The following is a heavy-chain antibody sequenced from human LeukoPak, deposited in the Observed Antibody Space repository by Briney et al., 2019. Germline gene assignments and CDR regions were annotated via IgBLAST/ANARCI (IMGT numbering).Heavy chain of an antibody. CDR3: ATSQDSSGYWNDAFDI. Sequence: ASVKVSCKASGYTFTSYYMHWVRQAPGQGLEWMGIINPSGGSTSYAQKFQGRVTMTRDMSTSTVYMELSSLRSEDTAVYYCATSQDSSGYWNDAFDIWGQGTMVTVSS. CDR1: GYTFTSYY. J-gene: IGHJ3*02. CDR2: INPSGGST. D-gene: IGHD3-22*01. V-gene: IGHV1-46*01.